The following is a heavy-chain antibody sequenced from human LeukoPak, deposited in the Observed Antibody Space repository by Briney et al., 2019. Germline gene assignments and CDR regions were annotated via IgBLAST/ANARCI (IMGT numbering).Heavy chain of an antibody. Sequence: TGGSLRLSCAASGFAFNTYAMNWVRQAPGKGLEWVSSINHHSGFVYYADSVKGRFTISRDNAQSSLYLEMNSLRAEDTAVYYCARDHRYKKPSLAYRRFDLWGPGTLVTVSS. J-gene: IGHJ5*02. CDR1: GFAFNTYA. CDR3: ARDHRYKKPSLAYRRFDL. CDR2: INHHSGFV. D-gene: IGHD2-2*02. V-gene: IGHV3-21*01.